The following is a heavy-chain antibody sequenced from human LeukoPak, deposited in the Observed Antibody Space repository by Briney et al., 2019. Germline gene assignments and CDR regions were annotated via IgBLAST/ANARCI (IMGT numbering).Heavy chain of an antibody. CDR3: AKKGRANGYGKPD. J-gene: IGHJ4*02. Sequence: GGSLRLSCAASGFTFGSYDLSWVRQAPGKGLECVAAIDRGVGSTYYADSVKGRFTISRDNSKNTLYLQMNNLRADDTAVYYCAKKGRANGYGKPDWGQGTLVTVSS. CDR1: GFTFGSYD. D-gene: IGHD5-12*01. CDR2: IDRGVGST. V-gene: IGHV3-23*01.